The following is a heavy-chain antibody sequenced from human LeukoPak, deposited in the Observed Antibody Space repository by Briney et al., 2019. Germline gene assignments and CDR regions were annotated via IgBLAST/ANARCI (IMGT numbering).Heavy chain of an antibody. CDR2: ISGSGGST. Sequence: GGSLRLSCAASVFTFSGYATSGGRHAPGKGLEWVSPISGSGGSTYYADSVKGRFTISRHNSKNTLYLQMNSLRAEDTAVYYCAKDGGIAARPYYFDYWGQGTLVTVSS. CDR3: AKDGGIAARPYYFDY. V-gene: IGHV3-23*01. CDR1: VFTFSGYA. D-gene: IGHD6-6*01. J-gene: IGHJ4*02.